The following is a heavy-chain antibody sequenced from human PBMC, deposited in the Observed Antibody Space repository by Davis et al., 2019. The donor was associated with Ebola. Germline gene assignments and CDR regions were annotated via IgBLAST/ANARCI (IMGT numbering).Heavy chain of an antibody. CDR2: IIPILGIA. J-gene: IGHJ6*02. V-gene: IGHV1-69*04. Sequence: AASVKVSCKASGGTFSSYAISWVRQAPGQGLEWMGRIIPILGIANYAQKFQGRVTITADKSTSTAYMELSSLRSEDTAVYYCAREGGEEVAHYYYYGMDVWGQGTTVTVSS. CDR1: GGTFSSYA. CDR3: AREGGEEVAHYYYYGMDV. D-gene: IGHD3-16*01.